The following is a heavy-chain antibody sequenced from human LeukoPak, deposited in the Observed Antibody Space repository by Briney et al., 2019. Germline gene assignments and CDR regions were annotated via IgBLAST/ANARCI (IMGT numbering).Heavy chain of an antibody. V-gene: IGHV3-30*18. CDR3: AKDLSGAAAGWFDP. Sequence: GGSLRLSCAASGFTFSSYGMHWVRQAPGKGLEWVAVISYDGSNKYYADSVKGRFTISRDNSKNTLYLQMNSLRAEDTAVYYCAKDLSGAAAGWFDPWGQGTLVTVSS. D-gene: IGHD6-13*01. J-gene: IGHJ5*02. CDR2: ISYDGSNK. CDR1: GFTFSSYG.